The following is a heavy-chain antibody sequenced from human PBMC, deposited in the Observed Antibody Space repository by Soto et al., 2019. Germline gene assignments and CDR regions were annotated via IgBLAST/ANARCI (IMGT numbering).Heavy chain of an antibody. D-gene: IGHD2-15*01. CDR1: GFIVSSKY. J-gene: IGHJ6*04. CDR2: IQSGGST. V-gene: IGHV3-66*01. CDR3: TGDDVLCSSGGCYVVTMDV. Sequence: ELQLVESGGGLVQPGGSLRLSCAASGFIVSSKYMSWVRQAPGKGLEWVSLIQSGGSTYYAGSVKSRFTISRDNSENRLFLKMNSMTVEATAMYYCTGDDVLCSSGGCYVVTMDVWGKGTTVTVSA.